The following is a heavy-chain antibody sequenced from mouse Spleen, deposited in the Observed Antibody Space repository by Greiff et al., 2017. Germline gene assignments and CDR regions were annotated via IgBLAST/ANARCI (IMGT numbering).Heavy chain of an antibody. J-gene: IGHJ3*01. CDR2: ISDGGSYT. D-gene: IGHD2-4*01. CDR3: ARAGDYDSFAY. Sequence: EVQVVESGGGLVKPGGSLKLSCAASGFTFSSYAMSWVRQTPEKRLEWVATISDGGSYTYYPDNVKGRFTISRDNAKNNLYLQMSHLKSEDTAMYYCARAGDYDSFAYWGQGTLVTVSA. V-gene: IGHV5-4*01. CDR1: GFTFSSYA.